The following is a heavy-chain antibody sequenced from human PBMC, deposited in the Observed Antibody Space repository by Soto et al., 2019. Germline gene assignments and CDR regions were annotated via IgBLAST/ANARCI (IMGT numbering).Heavy chain of an antibody. CDR2: INPNSGGT. D-gene: IGHD3-10*01. J-gene: IGHJ4*02. V-gene: IGHV1-2*02. CDR1: GYTFTGYY. Sequence: GASVKVSCKASGYTFTGYYMHWVRQAPGQGLEWMGWINPNSGGTNYAQKFQGRVTMTRDTSISTAYMELSRLRSDDTAVYYCARVMVRGVYKHPYFDYWGQGTLVTVSS. CDR3: ARVMVRGVYKHPYFDY.